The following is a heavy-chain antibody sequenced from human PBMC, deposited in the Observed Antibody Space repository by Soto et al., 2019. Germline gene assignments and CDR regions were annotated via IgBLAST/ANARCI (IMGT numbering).Heavy chain of an antibody. Sequence: KLSETLSLTCAVAGGSISSGGYSWNWIRQPPGKGLEWIGYIYHSGSTFYNPSLKSRVTISVDRSKNQISLKVISVTAADTAVYYCARDREGGLDVWGQGTTVTVSS. D-gene: IGHD1-26*01. CDR3: ARDREGGLDV. CDR2: IYHSGST. V-gene: IGHV4-30-2*01. J-gene: IGHJ6*02. CDR1: GGSISSGGYS.